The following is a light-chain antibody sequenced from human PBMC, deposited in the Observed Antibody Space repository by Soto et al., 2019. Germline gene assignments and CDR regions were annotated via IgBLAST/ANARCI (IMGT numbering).Light chain of an antibody. V-gene: IGKV3-20*01. J-gene: IGKJ1*01. CDR3: QQYISSSWT. CDR2: GAS. CDR1: SSY. Sequence: EIALTQSPGTLSLSPGARATLSCRASSSYLAWYQQKVGQAPRLLIYGASIRATGIPDRFSGSASGTDFTLTISRLEPEDSAVYYCQQYISSSWTFGQGTKVDVK.